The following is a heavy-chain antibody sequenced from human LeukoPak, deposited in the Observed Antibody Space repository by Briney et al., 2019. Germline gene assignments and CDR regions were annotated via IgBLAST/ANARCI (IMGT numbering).Heavy chain of an antibody. D-gene: IGHD2-2*01. CDR3: ARDVEYCSSTSCPPNWFDP. Sequence: GGSLRLSCAASGFTFSSYSMNWVRQAPGKGLEWVSSISSSSSYIYYADSVKGRFTISRDNAKNSLYLQMNSLRAEDTAVYYCARDVEYCSSTSCPPNWFDPWGQGTLVTVSS. CDR2: ISSSSSYI. V-gene: IGHV3-21*01. CDR1: GFTFSSYS. J-gene: IGHJ5*02.